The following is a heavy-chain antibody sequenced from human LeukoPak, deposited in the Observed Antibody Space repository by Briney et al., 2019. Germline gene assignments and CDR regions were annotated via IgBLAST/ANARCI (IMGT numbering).Heavy chain of an antibody. J-gene: IGHJ4*02. Sequence: GGSLRPSCTASAFTFTNYAMNWVRQAPGRGLEWVSTISGSGTVTYYADSVKGRFTISRDDSTVYLQMNSLRAEDTAFYYCAYLGLSSDWNDVPGPQIDYWGQGALVTVSS. V-gene: IGHV3-23*01. CDR1: AFTFTNYA. CDR2: ISGSGTVT. D-gene: IGHD1-1*01. CDR3: AYLGLSSDWNDVPGPQIDY.